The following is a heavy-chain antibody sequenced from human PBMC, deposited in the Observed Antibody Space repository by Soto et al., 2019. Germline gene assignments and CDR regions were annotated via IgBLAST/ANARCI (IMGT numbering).Heavy chain of an antibody. V-gene: IGHV3-23*01. D-gene: IGHD3-10*01. CDR3: AKDRGGFTNGWEFFDS. Sequence: EVVLLESGGGLVQPGGSLRLSCEVSGFAFSFYSMSWVRQAPGKGLEWAASISGNGGTTYYAASGKGRFTFSRDNSKNTLYLQMNNLRGEDTAVYYCAKDRGGFTNGWEFFDSWGQGTLVTVSS. J-gene: IGHJ4*02. CDR2: ISGNGGTT. CDR1: GFAFSFYS.